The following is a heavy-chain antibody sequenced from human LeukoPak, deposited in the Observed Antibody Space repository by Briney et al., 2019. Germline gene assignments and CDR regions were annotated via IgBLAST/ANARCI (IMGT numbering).Heavy chain of an antibody. V-gene: IGHV1-18*04. CDR3: ARDGEDILTGYWFDP. CDR2: ISAYNGNT. CDR1: GYTFTSYG. Sequence: ASVKVSCKASGYTFTSYGISWVRQAPGQGLEWMGWISAYNGNTNYAQKLQGRGTMTTDTSTSTAYMELRSLRSDDTAVHYCARDGEDILTGYWFDPWGQGTLLPVSS. D-gene: IGHD3-9*01. J-gene: IGHJ5*02.